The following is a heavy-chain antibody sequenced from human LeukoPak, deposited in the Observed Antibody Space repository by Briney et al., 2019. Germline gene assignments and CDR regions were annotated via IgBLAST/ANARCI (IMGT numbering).Heavy chain of an antibody. CDR1: GYTFTIHH. CDR2: INTNSGGT. D-gene: IGHD6-13*01. Sequence: ASVKVSCKASGYTFTIHHIQWVRQAPGQGLEWMGWINTNSGGTTYSQKFQGRITVTRDPSITTAYMELSSLRSDDTAVYYCARDYSTSSWDNWGQGTLVTVSS. J-gene: IGHJ4*02. CDR3: ARDYSTSSWDN. V-gene: IGHV1-2*02.